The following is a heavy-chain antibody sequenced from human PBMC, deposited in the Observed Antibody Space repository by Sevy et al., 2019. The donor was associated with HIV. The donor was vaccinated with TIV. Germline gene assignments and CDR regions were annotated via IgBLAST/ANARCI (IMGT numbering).Heavy chain of an antibody. J-gene: IGHJ4*02. D-gene: IGHD3-3*01. CDR2: IYSGGTT. CDR3: AREFGDGYNPRYSFDY. Sequence: GGSLRLSCAASGFTVSTNYMSWVRQAPGKGLEWVSVIYSGGTTYYADSVEGRFTISRDKSKNTLYLQMNSLRAEDTAVYYCAREFGDGYNPRYSFDYWGQGTLVTVSS. V-gene: IGHV3-53*01. CDR1: GFTVSTNY.